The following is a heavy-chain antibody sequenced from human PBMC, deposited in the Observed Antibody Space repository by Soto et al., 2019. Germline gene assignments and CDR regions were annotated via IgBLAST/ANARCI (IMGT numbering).Heavy chain of an antibody. CDR2: IDPSDSYT. CDR1: VYSFTSYW. D-gene: IGHD6-19*01. J-gene: IGHJ3*02. Sequence: GESLKISCKGSVYSFTSYWISWVRQMPGKGLEWMGRIDPSDSYTNYSPSFQGHVTISADKSISTAYQQWSSLKASDTAMYYCARHRIAVADDAFDIWGQGTMVTVSS. CDR3: ARHRIAVADDAFDI. V-gene: IGHV5-10-1*01.